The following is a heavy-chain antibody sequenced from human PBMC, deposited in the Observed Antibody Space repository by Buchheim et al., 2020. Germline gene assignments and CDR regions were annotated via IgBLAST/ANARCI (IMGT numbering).Heavy chain of an antibody. CDR1: GFTFSSYG. D-gene: IGHD2-8*01. V-gene: IGHV3-30*02. CDR3: AKDVLMVYATLYYYGMDV. Sequence: QVQLVESGGGVVQPGRSLRLSCAASGFTFSSYGMHWVRQAPGKGLEWVAFIRYDGSNKYYADSVKGRFTISRDNSKNTLYLQMNSLRAEDTAVYYCAKDVLMVYATLYYYGMDVWGQGTT. J-gene: IGHJ6*02. CDR2: IRYDGSNK.